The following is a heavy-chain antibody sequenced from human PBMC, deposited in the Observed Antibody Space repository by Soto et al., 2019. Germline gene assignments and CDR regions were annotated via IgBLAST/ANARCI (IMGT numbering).Heavy chain of an antibody. CDR1: GFTFSSYA. V-gene: IGHV3-30-3*01. J-gene: IGHJ4*02. CDR2: ISYAGNNK. D-gene: IGHD4-17*01. CDR3: ARGHTYTVVDY. Sequence: QVQLVESGGGVVQPGRSLRLSCAASGFTFSSYALHWVRQAPGKGLEWVAVISYAGNNKYYADSVKGRFTISRDNSKDTLYLQMNSLRAEDTALYYCARGHTYTVVDYWGRGTLVTVSS.